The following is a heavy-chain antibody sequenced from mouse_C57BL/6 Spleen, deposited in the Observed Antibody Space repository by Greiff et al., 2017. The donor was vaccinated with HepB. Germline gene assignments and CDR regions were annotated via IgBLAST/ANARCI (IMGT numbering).Heavy chain of an antibody. CDR3: ARRDLISWYLDV. CDR1: GYTFTSYW. CDR2: IDPSDSYT. J-gene: IGHJ1*03. D-gene: IGHD3-3*01. V-gene: IGHV1-50*01. Sequence: QVQLKQPGAELVKPGASVKLSCKASGYTFTSYWMQWVKQRPGQGLEWIGEIDPSDSYTNYNQKFKGKATLTVDTSSSTAYMQLSSLTSEDSAVYDSARRDLISWYLDVCGTGTTVTVSS.